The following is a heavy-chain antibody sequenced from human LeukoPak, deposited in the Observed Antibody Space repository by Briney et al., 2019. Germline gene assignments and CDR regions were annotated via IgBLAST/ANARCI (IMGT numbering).Heavy chain of an antibody. D-gene: IGHD1-26*01. CDR3: ARGGLKFSGSYPSRWYFDL. V-gene: IGHV3-64*01. CDR1: GFTFSSYA. J-gene: IGHJ2*01. CDR2: ISSNGGST. Sequence: SGGSLRLSCAASGFTFSSYAMHWVRQAPGKGLEYVSAISSNGGSTYYANSVKGRFTISRDNSKNTLYLQMGSLRAEDMAVYHCARGGLKFSGSYPSRWYFDLWGRGTLVTVSS.